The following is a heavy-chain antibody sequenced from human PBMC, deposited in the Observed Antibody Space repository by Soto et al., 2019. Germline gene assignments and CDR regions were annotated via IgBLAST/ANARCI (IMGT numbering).Heavy chain of an antibody. D-gene: IGHD4-17*01. V-gene: IGHV3-21*01. J-gene: IGHJ4*02. CDR3: ARDDYGDLDY. Sequence: EVQLVESGGGLVKPGGSLRLSCAASGFTLSSYSMNWVRQAPGKGLEWVSTISSTGTYIYYADSLKGRLTISRDNANNSLYLQMNSLSVEDTAVYYCARDDYGDLDYWGQGTLVTVSS. CDR1: GFTLSSYS. CDR2: ISSTGTYI.